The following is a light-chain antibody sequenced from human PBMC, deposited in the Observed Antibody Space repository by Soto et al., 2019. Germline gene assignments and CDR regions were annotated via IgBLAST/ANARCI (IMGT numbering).Light chain of an antibody. CDR3: QQYNNWPPYT. CDR2: GAS. J-gene: IGKJ2*01. Sequence: EIVMTQSPATLSVSPGERATLSCRASQSVSSNLAWYQQKPGQAPRLLIYGASTRATGIPARFSGSGSGTEFSLTISSLQSEYFAAYYCQQYNNWPPYTFGQATKLSIK. CDR1: QSVSSN. V-gene: IGKV3-15*01.